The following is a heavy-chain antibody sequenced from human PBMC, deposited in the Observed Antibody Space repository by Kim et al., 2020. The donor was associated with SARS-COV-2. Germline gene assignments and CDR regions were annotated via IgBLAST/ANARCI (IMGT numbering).Heavy chain of an antibody. CDR3: ARHRASTPFDY. J-gene: IGHJ4*02. V-gene: IGHV4-61*07. Sequence: TNYNPSLKSRVTISVDTSKNQFSLRLSSVTAADTAVYYCARHRASTPFDYWGQGALVTVSS. CDR2: T.